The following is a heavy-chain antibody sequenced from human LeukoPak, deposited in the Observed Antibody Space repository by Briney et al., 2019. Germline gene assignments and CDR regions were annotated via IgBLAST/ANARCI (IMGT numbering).Heavy chain of an antibody. J-gene: IGHJ4*02. CDR2: INSDGTTT. D-gene: IGHD6-19*01. V-gene: IGHV3-74*01. Sequence: GGSLRLSCAASGISISSYWMHWVRQAPGKGLVWVSHINSDGTTTSYVDSVKGRFTIFRDNAKNTLSVQMNSLRAEDTGVYYCAADSGRRLDYWGQGILVTVSS. CDR1: GISISSYW. CDR3: AADSGRRLDY.